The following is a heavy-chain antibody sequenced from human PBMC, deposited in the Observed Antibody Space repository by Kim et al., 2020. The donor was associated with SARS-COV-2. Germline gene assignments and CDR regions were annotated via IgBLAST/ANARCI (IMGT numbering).Heavy chain of an antibody. J-gene: IGHJ5*02. CDR2: MSAYNGKT. V-gene: IGHV1-18*01. CDR3: ATSWGPSNWIDP. D-gene: IGHD7-27*01. Sequence: ASVKVSCKASGYTFTSYGISWVRQATGQGLEWMGWMSAYNGKTNYAQKLQGRVTMTTDTSTSTAYMELRSLRSDDTAVYYCATSWGPSNWIDPWGQGTLVGVSS. CDR1: GYTFTSYG.